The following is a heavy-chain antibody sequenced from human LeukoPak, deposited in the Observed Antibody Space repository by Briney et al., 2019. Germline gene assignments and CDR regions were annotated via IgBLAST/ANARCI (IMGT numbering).Heavy chain of an antibody. J-gene: IGHJ4*02. V-gene: IGHV1-2*02. CDR3: ARDEWGPD. CDR2: INPNSGGT. Sequence: GASVKVFCKASGGTFSSYAISWVRQAPGQGLEWMGWINPNSGGTNYAQKFQGRVTMTRDTSISTAYMELSRPRSDDTAVYYCARDEWGPDWGQGTLVTVSS. CDR1: GGTFSSYA. D-gene: IGHD1-26*01.